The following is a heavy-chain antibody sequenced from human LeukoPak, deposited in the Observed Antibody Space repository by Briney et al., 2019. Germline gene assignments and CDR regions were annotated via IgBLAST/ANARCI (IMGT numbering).Heavy chain of an antibody. J-gene: IGHJ4*02. Sequence: PGGSLRLSGAASGFTFGDYGIHWVRQAPGKGLEWVSLISGHGTATYYSDSVKGRFTISRDNAKNTVYLQMNSLRVEDTAVYYCARDLTGAVFDFWGQGTLVTVSS. V-gene: IGHV3-43*02. CDR2: ISGHGTAT. D-gene: IGHD1-26*01. CDR3: ARDLTGAVFDF. CDR1: GFTFGDYG.